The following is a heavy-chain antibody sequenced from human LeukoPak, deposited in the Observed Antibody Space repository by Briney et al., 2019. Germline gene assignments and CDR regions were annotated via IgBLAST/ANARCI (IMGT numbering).Heavy chain of an antibody. D-gene: IGHD3-9*01. Sequence: GGSLRLSCAGSGFSFSNYAMSWVRQAPGKGLEWVSIISGSGGRAYYADSVKGRFTISRDNSKNTLYLQMNSLRAEDTAVYYCAKGEPYDILTGYYFDYWGQGTLVTVSS. CDR3: AKGEPYDILTGYYFDY. J-gene: IGHJ4*02. CDR2: ISGSGGRA. V-gene: IGHV3-23*01. CDR1: GFSFSNYA.